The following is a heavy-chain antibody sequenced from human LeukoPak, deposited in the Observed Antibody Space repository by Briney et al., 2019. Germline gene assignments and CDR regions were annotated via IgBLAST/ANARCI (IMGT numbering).Heavy chain of an antibody. J-gene: IGHJ4*02. V-gene: IGHV3-23*01. Sequence: GGSLRLSCAASGFTFSNYVMSWVRQAPGKGLEWVSGISVSGDSTYYADSVKGRFTISRDNSKNTLYLQMNSLRVEDTAAYYCAKVRAPSGWFNSDYWGQGTLVTVSS. CDR2: ISVSGDST. CDR3: AKVRAPSGWFNSDY. CDR1: GFTFSNYV. D-gene: IGHD6-19*01.